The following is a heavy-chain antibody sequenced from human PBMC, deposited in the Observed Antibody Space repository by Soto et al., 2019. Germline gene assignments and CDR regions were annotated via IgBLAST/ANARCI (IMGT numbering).Heavy chain of an antibody. V-gene: IGHV4-31*03. CDR3: ASQNYDFWSGSPGHYDY. CDR1: GGSISSGGYY. Sequence: SETLSLTCTVSGGSISSGGYYWSWIRQHPGKGLEWIGYIYYSGSTYYNPSLKSRVTISVDTSKNQFSLKLSSVTAADTAVYYCASQNYDFWSGSPGHYDYWGQGTLVTVSS. CDR2: IYYSGST. J-gene: IGHJ4*02. D-gene: IGHD3-3*01.